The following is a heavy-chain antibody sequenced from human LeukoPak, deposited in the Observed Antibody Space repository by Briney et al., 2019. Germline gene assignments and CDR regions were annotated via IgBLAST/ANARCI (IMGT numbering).Heavy chain of an antibody. D-gene: IGHD5-18*01. Sequence: GGSLRLSCAASGYMFSAYYMSWIRQTPEKGLEWLSYISSSSSTIYYADSVRGRFTISRDNAKNSLYLQMNSLRAEDTAVYYCARDKEGYGPPFDIWGQGTMVTVSS. CDR2: ISSSSSTI. V-gene: IGHV3-11*04. J-gene: IGHJ3*02. CDR3: ARDKEGYGPPFDI. CDR1: GYMFSAYY.